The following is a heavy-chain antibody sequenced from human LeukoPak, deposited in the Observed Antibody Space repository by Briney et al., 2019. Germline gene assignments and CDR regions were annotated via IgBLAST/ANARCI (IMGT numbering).Heavy chain of an antibody. CDR2: ISANDGNT. V-gene: IGHV1-18*01. Sequence: ASVKVSCKASGYTFTSYGISWVRQAPGQGLEWMGWISANDGNTDYPQKLQGRVTMTTDTSTSTAYMGLRSLRSDDTAVYYCARESHVTREDYWGQGTLVTVSS. D-gene: IGHD3-10*01. CDR3: ARESHVTREDY. J-gene: IGHJ4*02. CDR1: GYTFTSYG.